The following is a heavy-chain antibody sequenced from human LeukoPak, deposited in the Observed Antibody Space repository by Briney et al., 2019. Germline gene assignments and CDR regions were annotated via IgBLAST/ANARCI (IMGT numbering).Heavy chain of an antibody. V-gene: IGHV7-4-1*02. Sequence: ASVKVSCKASGYAFTSYSIHWVRQAPGQGLEWMGWINTNTGNPAYAQGFTGRFVFSLDTSVSTTYLQISSLRTEDTAVDYCARGRYSGSYSHFDYWGQGTLVTVSS. CDR1: GYAFTSYS. CDR2: INTNTGNP. J-gene: IGHJ4*02. D-gene: IGHD1-26*01. CDR3: ARGRYSGSYSHFDY.